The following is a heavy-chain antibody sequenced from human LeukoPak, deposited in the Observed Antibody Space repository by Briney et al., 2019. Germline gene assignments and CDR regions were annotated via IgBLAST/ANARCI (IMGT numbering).Heavy chain of an antibody. D-gene: IGHD6-19*01. Sequence: PGGSLRLSCAASGFTFSSYGMHWVRQAPGKGLEWVAFIRYDGSNKYYADSVKGRFTISRDNSKNTLYLQMNSLRAEDTAVYYCAKEGYSSGWYEGLFDYWGQGTLVTVSS. V-gene: IGHV3-30*02. CDR3: AKEGYSSGWYEGLFDY. CDR1: GFTFSSYG. CDR2: IRYDGSNK. J-gene: IGHJ4*02.